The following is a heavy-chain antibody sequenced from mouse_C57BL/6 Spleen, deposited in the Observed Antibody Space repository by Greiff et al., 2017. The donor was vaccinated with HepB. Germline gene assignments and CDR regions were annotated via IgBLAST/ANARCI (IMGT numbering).Heavy chain of an antibody. D-gene: IGHD2-5*01. Sequence: EVKVVESGPELVKPGASVKISCKASGYSFTGYYMHWVKQSHGNILDWIGYIYPYNGASSYNQNFKGKATLTVDKSSSTAYMELRSLTSEDSAVYYCARSDYYSSHFDYWGQGTTLTVSS. CDR1: GYSFTGYY. J-gene: IGHJ2*01. CDR3: ARSDYYSSHFDY. V-gene: IGHV1-31*01. CDR2: IYPYNGAS.